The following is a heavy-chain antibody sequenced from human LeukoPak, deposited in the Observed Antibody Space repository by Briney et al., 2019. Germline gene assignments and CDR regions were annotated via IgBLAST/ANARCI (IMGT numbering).Heavy chain of an antibody. D-gene: IGHD3-22*01. J-gene: IGHJ3*01. CDR1: GFTFSSYE. V-gene: IGHV3-48*03. CDR3: ARVFSYYYDSSDPSMV. Sequence: PGGSLRLSCAASGFTFSSYEMNWVRQALGKGLEWVSYISSSGSTIYYADSVKGRFTISRDNAKNSLYLQMNSLRAEDTAVYYCARVFSYYYDSSDPSMVWGQGTMVTVSS. CDR2: ISSSGSTI.